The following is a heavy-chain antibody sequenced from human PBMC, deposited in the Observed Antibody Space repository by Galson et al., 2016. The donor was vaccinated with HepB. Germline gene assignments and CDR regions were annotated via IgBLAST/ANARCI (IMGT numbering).Heavy chain of an antibody. V-gene: IGHV1-8*01. Sequence: SVKVSCKASGYTFTNYNINWVRQAPGQGLEWMGWVNPNSGDTGYAQKFQGTVTMTRNTSISTAYMELSSLRSEDTAVYFCARDGPHYVLRKYYVMDVWGKGTTVTVS. CDR2: VNPNSGDT. CDR1: GYTFTNYN. J-gene: IGHJ6*04. CDR3: ARDGPHYVLRKYYVMDV. D-gene: IGHD2-8*01.